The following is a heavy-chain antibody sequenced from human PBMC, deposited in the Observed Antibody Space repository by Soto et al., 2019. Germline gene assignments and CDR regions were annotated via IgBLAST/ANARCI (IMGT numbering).Heavy chain of an antibody. CDR1: GFTFSSYG. CDR3: AREARYCSGGSCYGSYYYYYYGMDV. J-gene: IGHJ6*01. Sequence: QVQLVESGGGVVQPGRSLRLSCAASGFTFSSYGMHWVRQAPGKGLEWVAVIWYDGSNKYYADSVKGRFTISRDNSKNTLYLQMNSLRAEDTAVYYCAREARYCSGGSCYGSYYYYYYGMDVW. CDR2: IWYDGSNK. V-gene: IGHV3-33*01. D-gene: IGHD2-15*01.